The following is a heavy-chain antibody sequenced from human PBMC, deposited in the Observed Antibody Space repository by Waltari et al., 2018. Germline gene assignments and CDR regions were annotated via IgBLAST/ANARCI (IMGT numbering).Heavy chain of an antibody. CDR1: GYSFTSYW. D-gene: IGHD1-26*01. Sequence: EVQLVQSGAEVKKPGESLKISCKGSGYSFTSYWIGWVRQMPGKGLEWLGIIYPGDSDTRYSPSFQGQVTISADKSISTAYLQWSSLKASDTAMYYCARHFDSESLTGWYFDLWGRGTLVTVSS. CDR2: IYPGDSDT. J-gene: IGHJ2*01. V-gene: IGHV5-51*01. CDR3: ARHFDSESLTGWYFDL.